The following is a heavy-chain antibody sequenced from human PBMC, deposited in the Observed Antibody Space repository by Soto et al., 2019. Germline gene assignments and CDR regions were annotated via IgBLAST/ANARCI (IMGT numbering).Heavy chain of an antibody. CDR1: GGSISSYY. CDR2: IYYSGST. CDR3: ARAFHPYIADDAFDI. V-gene: IGHV4-59*01. Sequence: QVQLQESGPGLVKPSETLSLTCTVSGGSISSYYWSWIRQPPGKGLEWIGYIYYSGSTNYNPSLKSRVTISGDTSKNQFSLKLSSVTAADTAVYYCARAFHPYIADDAFDIWGQGTMVTVSS. D-gene: IGHD2-2*02. J-gene: IGHJ3*02.